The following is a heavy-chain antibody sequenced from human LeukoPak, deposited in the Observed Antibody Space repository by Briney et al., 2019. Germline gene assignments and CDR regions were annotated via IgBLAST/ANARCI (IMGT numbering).Heavy chain of an antibody. J-gene: IGHJ5*02. V-gene: IGHV4-4*02. CDR2: IHHSGST. D-gene: IGHD4-11*01. CDR1: GGSISNSHW. Sequence: SGTLSLTCAVSGGSISNSHWWSWARQSPGKGLEWIGQIHHSGSTNYSPSPKSRVIISIDKSKNQFSLNLNSVTAADTALYFCARESDYSHPNYFDPWGQGTLVTVSS. CDR3: ARESDYSHPNYFDP.